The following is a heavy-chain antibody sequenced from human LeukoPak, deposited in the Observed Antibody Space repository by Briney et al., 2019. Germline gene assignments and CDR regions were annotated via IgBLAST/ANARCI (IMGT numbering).Heavy chain of an antibody. Sequence: SVKVSCKASGGTFSSYAISWVRQAPGQGLEWMGRIIPILGIANYAQKFQGRVTITADKSTSTAYMELSSLRSEDTAVYYCARDGPDYCYDYWGQGTLVAVSS. D-gene: IGHD5-18*01. V-gene: IGHV1-69*04. CDR1: GGTFSSYA. J-gene: IGHJ4*02. CDR3: ARDGPDYCYDY. CDR2: IIPILGIA.